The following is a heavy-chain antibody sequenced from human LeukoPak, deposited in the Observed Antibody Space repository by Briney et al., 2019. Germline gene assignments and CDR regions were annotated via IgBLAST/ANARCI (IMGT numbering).Heavy chain of an antibody. J-gene: IGHJ4*02. D-gene: IGHD2-21*01. Sequence: ASVKVSCKASGYTFTSYYMHWVRQAPGQGLEWMGIINPSGGSTSYAQKFQGRVTMTRDMSTSTVYMELSSLRSEDTAVYYCAKENTHIVVVMGNFDYWGQGTLVTVSS. CDR3: AKENTHIVVVMGNFDY. CDR2: INPSGGST. V-gene: IGHV1-46*01. CDR1: GYTFTSYY.